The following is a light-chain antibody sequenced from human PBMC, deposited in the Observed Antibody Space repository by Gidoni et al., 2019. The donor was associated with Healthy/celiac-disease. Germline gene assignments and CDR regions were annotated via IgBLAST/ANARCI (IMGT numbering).Light chain of an antibody. V-gene: IGKV2-30*01. CDR3: MQGTHWYT. Sequence: DVVMTQSPLSLPVTLGQPASISCRSSQSLVYSDGNTYLNWFQQRPGQSPRRLICKVSNRDSGVPDRFSGSGSGTEFTLKISRVEAEDVGVYYCMQGTHWYTFGQGTKLEIK. CDR1: QSLVYSDGNTY. CDR2: KVS. J-gene: IGKJ2*01.